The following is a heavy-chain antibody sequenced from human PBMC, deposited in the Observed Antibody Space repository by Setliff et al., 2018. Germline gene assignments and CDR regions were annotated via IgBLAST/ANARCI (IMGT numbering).Heavy chain of an antibody. V-gene: IGHV3-7*01. J-gene: IGHJ5*02. Sequence: GGSLRLSCPASGFTFSSLWMAWVRQAPGKGLEWVANINQGGGDQFYVDSVGGRFIISRDNAKNSLYLNMNSLRADDTAVYYCSRDVYDFRTGQADPWGQGTLVTVSS. CDR1: GFTFSSLW. CDR3: SRDVYDFRTGQADP. D-gene: IGHD3-3*01. CDR2: INQGGGDQ.